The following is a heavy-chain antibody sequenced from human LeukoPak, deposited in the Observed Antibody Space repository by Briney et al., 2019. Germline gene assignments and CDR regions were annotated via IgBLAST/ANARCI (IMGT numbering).Heavy chain of an antibody. V-gene: IGHV6-1*01. CDR3: ARSSGGNSDYYYYYMDV. J-gene: IGHJ6*03. CDR1: GDSVSSNSAA. CDR2: TYYRYKWYN. D-gene: IGHD4-23*01. Sequence: SQTLSLTCAIPGDSVSSNSAAWNWIRQSPSRGLEWLGRTYYRYKWYNDYAVSVKSLITINPDTSKNQFSLQLNSVTPEDTAVYYCARSSGGNSDYYYYYMDVWGKGTTVTVSS.